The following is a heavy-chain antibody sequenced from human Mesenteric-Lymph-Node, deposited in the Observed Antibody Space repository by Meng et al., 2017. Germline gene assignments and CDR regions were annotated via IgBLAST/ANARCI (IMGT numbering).Heavy chain of an antibody. J-gene: IGHJ4*02. Sequence: SETLSLTCAVSGASISSDWWSWVRQPPGKGLEWIGEIYQTGSTNYNPSLKSRVTISIDKSKNQFSLKLASVTAADTALYYCARDPTAVAGYFDYWGRGTLVTVS. CDR2: IYQTGST. CDR1: GASISSDW. V-gene: IGHV4-4*02. D-gene: IGHD6-19*01. CDR3: ARDPTAVAGYFDY.